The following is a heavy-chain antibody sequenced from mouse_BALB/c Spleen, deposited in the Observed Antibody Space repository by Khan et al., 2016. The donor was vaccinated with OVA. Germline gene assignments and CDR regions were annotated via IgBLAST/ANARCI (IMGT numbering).Heavy chain of an antibody. CDR3: TREGGDGSSFAY. D-gene: IGHD2-3*01. CDR1: GYTFTNYW. Sequence: QVQLQQSGTELVRPGASVKLSCKASGYTFTNYWINWVKQRPGQGLEWIGNIYPSDSYTNYNQKFKDKATLTVDKSSNTAYLQLSSLTSEDSAVYYWTREGGDGSSFAYWGQGTLVTV. V-gene: IGHV1-69*02. CDR2: IYPSDSYT. J-gene: IGHJ3*01.